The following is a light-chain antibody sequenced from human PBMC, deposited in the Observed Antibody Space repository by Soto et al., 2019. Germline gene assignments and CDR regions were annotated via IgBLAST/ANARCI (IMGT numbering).Light chain of an antibody. J-gene: IGLJ2*01. CDR1: SSDVGGYNF. CDR3: SSYTSGSTLVV. V-gene: IGLV2-14*01. CDR2: EVT. Sequence: QSALTQPRSVSGSPGQSVTISCTGTSSDVGGYNFVSWYQQHPGKAPKLMIYEVTNRPSGVSNRFSASKSGDTASLTISGLQTEDEAYYYCSSYTSGSTLVVFGGGTKLTVL.